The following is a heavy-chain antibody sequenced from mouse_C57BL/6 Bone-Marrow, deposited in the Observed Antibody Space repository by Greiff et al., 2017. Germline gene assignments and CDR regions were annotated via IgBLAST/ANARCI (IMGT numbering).Heavy chain of an antibody. D-gene: IGHD4-1*01. CDR1: GYTFTDYN. J-gene: IGHJ3*01. Sequence: VQLKESGPELVKPGASVKIPCKASGYTFTDYNMDWVKQSHGKSLEWIGDINPNNGGTIYNQKFKGKATLTVDKSSSTAYMELRSLTSEDTAVYYCVLTGTGPWFAYWGQGTLVTVSA. CDR3: VLTGTGPWFAY. CDR2: INPNNGGT. V-gene: IGHV1-18*01.